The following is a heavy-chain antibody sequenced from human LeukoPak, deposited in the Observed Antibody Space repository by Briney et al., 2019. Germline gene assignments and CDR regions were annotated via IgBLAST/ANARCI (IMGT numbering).Heavy chain of an antibody. J-gene: IGHJ4*02. V-gene: IGHV1-8*01. CDR1: GYTFTSYD. D-gene: IGHD6-19*01. CDR2: MNPNSGNT. CDR3: ARGGLVAGPYYFDY. Sequence: ASVKVSCKASGYTFTSYDINWVRQATGQGLEWMGWMNPNSGNTGYAQKFQGRVTMTRNTSISTAYMELSSLRSEDTAVYYCARGGLVAGPYYFDYWGQGTLVTVSS.